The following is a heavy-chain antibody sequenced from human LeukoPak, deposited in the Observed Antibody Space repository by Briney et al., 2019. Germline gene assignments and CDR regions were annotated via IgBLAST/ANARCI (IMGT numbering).Heavy chain of an antibody. CDR2: VSGSGDNT. CDR3: ARWGNDYSQFDS. CDR1: GFTFNNYA. Sequence: PGESLRLSCAASGFTFNNYAMTWVRQAPGKGLEWVSVVSGSGDNTNYADSVKGRFTISRDNSKNTLFLQMNSLRTEDTAVYFCARWGNDYSQFDSWGRGTLVTVS. D-gene: IGHD4-11*01. V-gene: IGHV3-23*01. J-gene: IGHJ4*02.